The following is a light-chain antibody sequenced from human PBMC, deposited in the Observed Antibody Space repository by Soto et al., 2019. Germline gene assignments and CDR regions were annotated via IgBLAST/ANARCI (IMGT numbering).Light chain of an antibody. V-gene: IGKV1-5*03. J-gene: IGKJ2*01. CDR3: QQYNSFPYT. Sequence: DIQMTHSPSTLSASVGDRATITCRASESIGRWLAWYQQKPGRAPKLLMYQASTLESGVPSRFSGSGSGTEFTLTISSLQPDDFATYYCQQYNSFPYTFGQGTKLDIK. CDR2: QAS. CDR1: ESIGRW.